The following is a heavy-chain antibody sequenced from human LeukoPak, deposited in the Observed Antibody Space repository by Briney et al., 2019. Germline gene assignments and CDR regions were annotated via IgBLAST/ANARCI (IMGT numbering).Heavy chain of an antibody. Sequence: PSETLSLTCTVSGGSISSSSYYWGWIRQPPGKGLEWIGSIYYSGSTYYNPSLKSRVTISVDTSKNQFSLKLSSVTAADTAVYYCARGGPHSWLFDYWGQGTLVTVSS. CDR3: ARGGPHSWLFDY. V-gene: IGHV4-39*07. J-gene: IGHJ4*02. CDR2: IYYSGST. D-gene: IGHD2-15*01. CDR1: GGSISSSSYY.